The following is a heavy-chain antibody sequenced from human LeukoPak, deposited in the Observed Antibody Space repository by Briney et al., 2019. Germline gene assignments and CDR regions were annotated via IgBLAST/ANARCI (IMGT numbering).Heavy chain of an antibody. Sequence: GGSLRLSRAASGFTFSSYAMHWVRQAPGKGLEWVAVISYDGSNKYYADSVKGRFTISRDNSKNTLYLQMNSLRAEDTAVYYCAKDLAGTAPGSWGQGTLVTVSS. V-gene: IGHV3-30-3*01. J-gene: IGHJ4*02. CDR1: GFTFSSYA. CDR3: AKDLAGTAPGS. D-gene: IGHD1-1*01. CDR2: ISYDGSNK.